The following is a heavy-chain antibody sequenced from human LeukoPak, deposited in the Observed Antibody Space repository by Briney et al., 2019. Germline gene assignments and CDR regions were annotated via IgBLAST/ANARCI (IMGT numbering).Heavy chain of an antibody. J-gene: IGHJ6*03. CDR1: GGTFSSYA. CDR2: IIPIFGTA. CDR3: ARGQVVVAATGVGYYYYMDV. D-gene: IGHD2-15*01. V-gene: IGHV1-69*13. Sequence: SVKVSCKASGGTFSSYAISWVRQAPGQGLEWMGGIIPIFGTANYAQKFQGRVTITADESTSTAYMELSSLRSEDTAVYYCARGQVVVAATGVGYYYYMDVWGKGTTVTISS.